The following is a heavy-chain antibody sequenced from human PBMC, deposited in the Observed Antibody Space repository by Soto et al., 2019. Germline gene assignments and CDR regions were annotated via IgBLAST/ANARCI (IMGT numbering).Heavy chain of an antibody. J-gene: IGHJ6*02. Sequence: QVQLVESGGGVVQPGRSLRLSCAASGFTFSSYAMHWVRQAPGKGLEWVAVISYDGSNKYYADSVKGRFTISRDNSKNTLYLQMNSLRAEDTAVYYCARGGDGYNYDYYYGMDVWGQGTTVTVSS. D-gene: IGHD5-12*01. CDR1: GFTFSSYA. CDR2: ISYDGSNK. CDR3: ARGGDGYNYDYYYGMDV. V-gene: IGHV3-30-3*01.